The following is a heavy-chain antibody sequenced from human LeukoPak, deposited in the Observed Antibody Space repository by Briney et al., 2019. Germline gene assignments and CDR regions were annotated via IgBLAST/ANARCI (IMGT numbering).Heavy chain of an antibody. CDR2: FDPEDGET. J-gene: IGHJ4*02. Sequence: ASVKVSCKVSGYTLTELSMHWVRQAPGKGLERMGGFDPEDGETIYAQKFQGRVTMTEDTSTDTAYMELSSLRSEDTAVYYCATYRVEMATLAVDYWGQGTLVTVSS. D-gene: IGHD5-24*01. CDR3: ATYRVEMATLAVDY. V-gene: IGHV1-24*01. CDR1: GYTLTELS.